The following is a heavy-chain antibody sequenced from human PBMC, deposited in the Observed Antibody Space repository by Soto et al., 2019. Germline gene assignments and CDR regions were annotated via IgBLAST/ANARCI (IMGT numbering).Heavy chain of an antibody. Sequence: QVQLVQSGAEVKKPGSSVKVSCKASGGTFSSFAVSWVRQAPGQGLEWMGRIIPMFATLNYAQRFQGRVTITADESTGTAYMELSSLRSEDTALYYCASARSDYYPSTFWGQGTLVTVSS. V-gene: IGHV1-69*18. CDR3: ASARSDYYPSTF. J-gene: IGHJ4*02. D-gene: IGHD3-3*01. CDR2: IIPMFATL. CDR1: GGTFSSFA.